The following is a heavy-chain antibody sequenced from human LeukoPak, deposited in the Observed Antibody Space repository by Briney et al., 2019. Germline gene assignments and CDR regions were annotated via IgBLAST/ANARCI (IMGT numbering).Heavy chain of an antibody. V-gene: IGHV3-23*01. CDR3: ARDIKRGIAAAVFDY. D-gene: IGHD6-13*01. Sequence: GGSLRLSCAASGFTFSSYAMSWVRQAPGKGLEWVSAISGSGGSTYYADSVKGRFTISRDNSKNTLYLQMNSLRAEDTAVYYCARDIKRGIAAAVFDYWGQGTLVTVSS. CDR1: GFTFSSYA. J-gene: IGHJ4*02. CDR2: ISGSGGST.